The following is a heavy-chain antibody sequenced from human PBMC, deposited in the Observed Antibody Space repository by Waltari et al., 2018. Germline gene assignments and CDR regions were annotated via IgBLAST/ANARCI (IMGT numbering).Heavy chain of an antibody. J-gene: IGHJ3*02. Sequence: QVQLQESGPGLVKPSETLSLTCTVSGGSISSHYWSWIRRPPGKGLDWIGYIYYSGITNYNPALKSRVTISVDTSKNQFSLKLSSVTAADTAVYYCARDLSRLEGAFDIWGQGTMVTVSS. V-gene: IGHV4-59*11. CDR3: ARDLSRLEGAFDI. D-gene: IGHD6-19*01. CDR2: IYYSGIT. CDR1: GGSISSHY.